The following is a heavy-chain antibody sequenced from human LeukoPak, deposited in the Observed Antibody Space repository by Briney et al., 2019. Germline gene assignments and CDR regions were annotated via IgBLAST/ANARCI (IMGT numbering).Heavy chain of an antibody. CDR1: GFTFSSNW. J-gene: IGHJ4*02. Sequence: PGGSLRLSCAASGFTFSSNWMSWVRQAPGKGLEWVANIKEDGSEKYYVDSVKGRFTISRDNAKNSLYLQMNSLRAEDTAVYYCARDALAVAGNDYWGQGTLVTVSS. CDR3: ARDALAVAGNDY. D-gene: IGHD6-19*01. CDR2: IKEDGSEK. V-gene: IGHV3-7*01.